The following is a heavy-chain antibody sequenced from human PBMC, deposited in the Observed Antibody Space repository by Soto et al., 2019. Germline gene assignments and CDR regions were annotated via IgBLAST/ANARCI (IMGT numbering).Heavy chain of an antibody. J-gene: IGHJ4*02. V-gene: IGHV1-69*13. Sequence: SVKVSCKASGVTFTRQDMRWVRQAPGQGLEWMGGIIPIFGTPQYAEKFQDRVTITADETTSTAYMELSSLTSEDTAVYYCATNEGGDGYSFDYWGQGTLVTVSS. CDR2: IIPIFGTP. D-gene: IGHD2-21*01. CDR1: GVTFTRQD. CDR3: ATNEGGDGYSFDY.